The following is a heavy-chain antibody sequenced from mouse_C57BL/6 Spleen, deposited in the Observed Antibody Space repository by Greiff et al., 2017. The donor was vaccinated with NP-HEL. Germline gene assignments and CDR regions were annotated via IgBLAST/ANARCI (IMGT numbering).Heavy chain of an antibody. CDR1: GFTFSDAW. J-gene: IGHJ4*01. D-gene: IGHD2-4*01. CDR3: TRHYDYDHYYAMDY. Sequence: DVMLVESGGGLVQPGGSMKLSCAASGFTFSDAWMDWVRQSPEKGLEWVAEIRNKANNHATYYAESVKGRFTISRDDSKSSVYLQMNSLRAEDTGIYYCTRHYDYDHYYAMDYWGQGTSVTVSS. V-gene: IGHV6-6*01. CDR2: IRNKANNHAT.